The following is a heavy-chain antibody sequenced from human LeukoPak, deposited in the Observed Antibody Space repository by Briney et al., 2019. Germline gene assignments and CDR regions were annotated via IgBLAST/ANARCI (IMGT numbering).Heavy chain of an antibody. V-gene: IGHV3-30*03. Sequence: GGSLRLSCAASGFTFSSYGMHWVRQAPGKGLEWVAVISYDGSNKYYADSVKGRFTISRDNSKNTLYLQMNSLRADDTAMYYCARDSNGPAFWGQGTLVTVSS. CDR3: ARDSNGPAF. J-gene: IGHJ4*02. CDR1: GFTFSSYG. D-gene: IGHD6-19*01. CDR2: ISYDGSNK.